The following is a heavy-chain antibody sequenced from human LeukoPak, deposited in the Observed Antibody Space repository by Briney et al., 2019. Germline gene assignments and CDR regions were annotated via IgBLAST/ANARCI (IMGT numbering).Heavy chain of an antibody. V-gene: IGHV4-59*01. J-gene: IGHJ4*02. Sequence: SETLSLTCTVSGGSISSYYWSWIRQPPGKGLEWIGYIYYSGSTNYNPSLKSRVTISVDTSKNQFSLKLSSVTAADTAVYYCARVLGGATPYLDYWGQGTLVTVSS. CDR1: GGSISSYY. CDR2: IYYSGST. CDR3: ARVLGGATPYLDY. D-gene: IGHD1-26*01.